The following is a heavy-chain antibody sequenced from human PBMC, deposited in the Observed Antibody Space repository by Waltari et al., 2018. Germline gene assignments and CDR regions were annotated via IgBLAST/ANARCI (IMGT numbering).Heavy chain of an antibody. CDR1: GYPFNNYG. D-gene: IGHD1-26*01. J-gene: IGHJ5*02. Sequence: QVEESGGGVVQPGGSLRLSCVASGYPFNNYGMHWVRQAPGKGREWLAVISSDGSGKYYADSVKGRFTMSRDNSKNMVYLQMNSLRPEDTAVYYCAKAGGIYNYPLDPWGQGTLVTVSS. CDR3: AKAGGIYNYPLDP. V-gene: IGHV3-30*18. CDR2: ISSDGSGK.